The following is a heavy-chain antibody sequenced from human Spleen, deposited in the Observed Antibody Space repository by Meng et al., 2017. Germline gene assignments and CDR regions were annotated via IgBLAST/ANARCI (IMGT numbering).Heavy chain of an antibody. D-gene: IGHD3-22*01. CDR2: IDWNGGST. V-gene: IGHV3-20*01. Sequence: GGSLRLSCAASGFTFDDYAMSWVRQTPGKGLEWVSGIDWNGGSTGYADSVKGRFTISRDNAKNSLYLQLNSLRVEDTALYHCARSYDSSGLVTYYFDYWGQGTLVTVSS. J-gene: IGHJ4*02. CDR1: GFTFDDYA. CDR3: ARSYDSSGLVTYYFDY.